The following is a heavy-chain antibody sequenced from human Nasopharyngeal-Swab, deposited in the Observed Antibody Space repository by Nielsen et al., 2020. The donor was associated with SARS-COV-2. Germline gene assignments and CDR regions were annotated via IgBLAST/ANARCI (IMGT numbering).Heavy chain of an antibody. Sequence: GESLKISCAASGSTFSRYTMHWVSQAPGKGLEWVAVISYDGSNKYYADSVKVRFTISRDISKNTLYLQMNSLRAEDTAVFYCASTPLDSSGYYYAFHYWGRGTLVTVSS. CDR3: ASTPLDSSGYYYAFHY. CDR2: ISYDGSNK. J-gene: IGHJ4*02. CDR1: GSTFSRYT. V-gene: IGHV3-30-3*01. D-gene: IGHD3-22*01.